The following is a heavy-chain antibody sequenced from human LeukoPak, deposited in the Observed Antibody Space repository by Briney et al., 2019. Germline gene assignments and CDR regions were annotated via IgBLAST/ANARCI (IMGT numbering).Heavy chain of an antibody. CDR2: ISSSSTI. V-gene: IGHV3-48*01. CDR3: ARNPRWGGIVVVVAAPVPDYFDY. D-gene: IGHD2-15*01. CDR1: GFTFSSYS. J-gene: IGHJ4*02. Sequence: PGGSLRLSCAASGFTFSSYSMNWVRQAPGKGLEWVSYISSSSTIYYADSVKGRFTISRDNAKNSLYLQMNSLRAEDTAVYYCARNPRWGGIVVVVAAPVPDYFDYWGQGTLVTVSS.